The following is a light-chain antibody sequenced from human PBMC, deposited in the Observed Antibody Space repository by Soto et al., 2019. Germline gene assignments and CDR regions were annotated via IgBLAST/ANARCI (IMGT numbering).Light chain of an antibody. CDR1: SNDIGAYNY. CDR3: CSYAGSSWV. V-gene: IGLV2-11*01. J-gene: IGLJ3*02. Sequence: QSALTQPRSVSGSPGQSVTISCTGTSNDIGAYNYVSWYQHHPGKAPNLIIYDVTKRPSGVPDRFSGSKSGNTASLTISGLQAEFEADYYCCSYAGSSWVFGGGTQLTVL. CDR2: DVT.